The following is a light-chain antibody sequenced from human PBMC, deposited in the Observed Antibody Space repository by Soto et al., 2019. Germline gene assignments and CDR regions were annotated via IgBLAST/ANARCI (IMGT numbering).Light chain of an antibody. V-gene: IGKV3-11*01. Sequence: EIVLTQSPATLSLSPGERATLSCRASQSVSSSLAWYQQKPGQAPRLLIYDASNRATGIPARFSGSGSGTDFTLTISSLESEDFAVYYCQQRSNWPPGYTFGQGTKLEIK. J-gene: IGKJ2*01. CDR3: QQRSNWPPGYT. CDR2: DAS. CDR1: QSVSSS.